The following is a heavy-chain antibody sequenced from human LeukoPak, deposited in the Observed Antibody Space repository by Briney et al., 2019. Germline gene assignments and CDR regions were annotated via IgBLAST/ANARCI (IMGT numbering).Heavy chain of an antibody. J-gene: IGHJ4*02. D-gene: IGHD2-21*02. CDR3: AKDFGAVVTAIPSY. CDR2: ISGRGGST. CDR1: GFTFSNYA. V-gene: IGHV3-23*01. Sequence: GGSLRLSCAASGFTFSNYAMIWVHQAPGKGLEWVSAISGRGGSTYYADSVKGRFTFSRDNSKDTLSLQMNSLRFEDTAVYYCAKDFGAVVTAIPSYWGQGTLVTVSS.